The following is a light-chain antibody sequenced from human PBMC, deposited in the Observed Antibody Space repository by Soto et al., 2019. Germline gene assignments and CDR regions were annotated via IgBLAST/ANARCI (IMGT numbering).Light chain of an antibody. Sequence: DIQMTQSPSTLSASVGDRVTITCRASQSVSIWLAWYQQKPGKAPRLLIYDAASLKTGVPSRFSGSGSGTNFTLTISSLRPDDFATYYCQQYNSYSGTFGQGTKVDIK. V-gene: IGKV1-5*01. CDR2: DAA. CDR1: QSVSIW. CDR3: QQYNSYSGT. J-gene: IGKJ1*01.